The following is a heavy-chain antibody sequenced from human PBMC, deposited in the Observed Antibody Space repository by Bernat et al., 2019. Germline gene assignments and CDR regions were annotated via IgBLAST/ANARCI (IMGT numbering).Heavy chain of an antibody. CDR2: IKNKADGGTT. CDR3: TTRSPGDFQVW. D-gene: IGHD2-21*02. Sequence: EVHLVESGGDLVKPGGSLRLSCAASGFTFTIAWMNWVRQAPGKGLEWVGRIKNKADGGTTDYASPVKGRFTISRDDSKNTLYLQMNSLKTEDTAVYCCTTRSPGDFQVWWGQGTLVTVSS. V-gene: IGHV3-15*07. CDR1: GFTFTIAW. J-gene: IGHJ4*02.